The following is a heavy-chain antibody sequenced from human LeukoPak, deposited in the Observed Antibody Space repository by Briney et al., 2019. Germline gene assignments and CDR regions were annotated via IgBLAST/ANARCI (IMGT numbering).Heavy chain of an antibody. V-gene: IGHV4-59*01. Sequence: MASETLSLTCTVSGGSISSYYWSWIRQPPGKGLERIGYIYYSGSTNYNPSLKSRVTISVDTSKNQFSLKLSPVTAADTAVYYCARDGEYSSGWYRRGAFDIWGQGTMVTVSS. CDR2: IYYSGST. CDR3: ARDGEYSSGWYRRGAFDI. J-gene: IGHJ3*02. CDR1: GGSISSYY. D-gene: IGHD6-19*01.